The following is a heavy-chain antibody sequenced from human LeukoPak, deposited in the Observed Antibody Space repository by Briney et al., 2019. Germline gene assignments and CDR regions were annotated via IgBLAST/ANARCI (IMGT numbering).Heavy chain of an antibody. CDR1: GFTFSSYG. CDR3: AKLSSDYVGGWSDP. Sequence: GGSLRLSCAASGFTFSSYGMSWVRQAPGKGLEWVSGISGSAVSTYYADSVEGRFTISRDNSKNILYLRMNSLRAEDTAVYYCAKLSSDYVGGWSDPWGQGTLVTVSS. D-gene: IGHD4-17*01. J-gene: IGHJ5*02. V-gene: IGHV3-23*01. CDR2: ISGSAVST.